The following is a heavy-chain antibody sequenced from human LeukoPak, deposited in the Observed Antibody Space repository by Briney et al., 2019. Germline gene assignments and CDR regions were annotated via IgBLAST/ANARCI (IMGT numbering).Heavy chain of an antibody. Sequence: GESLKISCKGSGYSFTTYWIAWVRQMPGKGLEWMGIIYPGDSNTIYRPSFQGQVTMSADRSISTAYLQWRSLKASDTAIYYCARQERTPESFDYWGQGTLVTVSS. V-gene: IGHV5-51*01. CDR3: ARQERTPESFDY. J-gene: IGHJ4*02. CDR1: GYSFTTYW. CDR2: IYPGDSNT.